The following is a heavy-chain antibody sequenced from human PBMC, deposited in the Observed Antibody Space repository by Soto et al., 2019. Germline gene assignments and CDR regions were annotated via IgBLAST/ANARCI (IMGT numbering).Heavy chain of an antibody. J-gene: IGHJ5*02. CDR1: GFTFSSYA. D-gene: IGHD3-22*01. CDR2: ISGSGGST. CDR3: AKREIYYYDSSGYP. Sequence: GGSLRLSCAASGFTFSSYAMSWVRQAPGKGLELVSAISGSGGSTYYADSVKGRFTISRDNSKNTLYLQMNSLRAEDTAVYYCAKREIYYYDSSGYPWGQGTLVPVSS. V-gene: IGHV3-23*01.